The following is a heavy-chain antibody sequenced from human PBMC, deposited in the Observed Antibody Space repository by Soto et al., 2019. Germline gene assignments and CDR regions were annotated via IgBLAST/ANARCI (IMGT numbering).Heavy chain of an antibody. CDR3: SITLPEEELVRGAFGH. D-gene: IGHD3-10*01. CDR2: SIPVFGTA. V-gene: IGHV1-69*01. Sequence: QVQLVQSGAEVKKPGSSVKLSCKTSGGTFRNYAINWVRQAPGQGLEWMGGSIPVFGTANYAQTFQGRFTITADESTSTGYMGLSRLRSEETAVYYCSITLPEEELVRGAFGHWGQGTLVTVAS. CDR1: GGTFRNYA. J-gene: IGHJ1*01.